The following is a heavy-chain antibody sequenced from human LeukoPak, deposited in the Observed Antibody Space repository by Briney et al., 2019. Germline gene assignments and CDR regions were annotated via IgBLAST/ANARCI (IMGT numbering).Heavy chain of an antibody. J-gene: IGHJ6*03. D-gene: IGHD2-15*01. Sequence: ASVKVSCKASGYTFTSYDINWVRQAPGQGLEWMGWMNPNSGNTGYAQKFQGRVTMTRNTSISTAYMELSSLRSEDTAVYYCARGRLYCSGGSCYYMDVWGKGTTVTVSS. CDR2: MNPNSGNT. CDR1: GYTFTSYD. V-gene: IGHV1-8*01. CDR3: ARGRLYCSGGSCYYMDV.